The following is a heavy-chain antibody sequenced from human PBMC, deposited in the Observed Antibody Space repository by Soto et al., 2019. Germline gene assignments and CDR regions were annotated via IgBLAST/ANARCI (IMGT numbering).Heavy chain of an antibody. V-gene: IGHV2-5*02. J-gene: IGHJ4*02. CDR3: AHIPLDGDYFNY. D-gene: IGHD4-17*01. CDR1: GFSLNTSGMG. CDR2: IYWDDDK. Sequence: QITLKESGPTLVKPTQTLTLTCTFSGFSLNTSGMGVGWIRQPPGKALEWLALIYWDDDKRYSPSLKSRHTITKDTSKKQVVLTITNMDPLYTATDYCAHIPLDGDYFNYWGQGTLVTVSS.